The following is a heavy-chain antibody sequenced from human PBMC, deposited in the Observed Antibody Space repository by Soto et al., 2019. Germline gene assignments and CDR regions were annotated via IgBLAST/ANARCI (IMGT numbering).Heavy chain of an antibody. CDR1: GFTFSSYA. J-gene: IGHJ6*03. Sequence: GGSLRLSCAASGFTFSSYAMSWVRQAPGKGLEWVSAISGSGGSTYYADSVKGRFTISRDNSKNTLYLQMNSLRAEDTAVYYCARMEYQLLYDYYYYYYMDVWGKGTTVTVSS. CDR2: ISGSGGST. D-gene: IGHD2-2*02. CDR3: ARMEYQLLYDYYYYYYMDV. V-gene: IGHV3-23*01.